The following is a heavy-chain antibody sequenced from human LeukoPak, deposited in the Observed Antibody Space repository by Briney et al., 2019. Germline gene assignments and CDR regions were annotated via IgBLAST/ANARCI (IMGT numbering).Heavy chain of an antibody. CDR1: GGSISSYY. CDR2: INYSGNT. V-gene: IGHV4-59*01. CDR3: ARLESSSWLYYFDY. Sequence: SETLSLTCSVSGGSISSYYWNWIRQPPGKGLEWIGYINYSGNTNYNPSLKSRVTISVDTSKNQFSLKLSSVTAADTAVYYCARLESSSWLYYFDYWGQGTLVTVSS. J-gene: IGHJ4*02. D-gene: IGHD6-13*01.